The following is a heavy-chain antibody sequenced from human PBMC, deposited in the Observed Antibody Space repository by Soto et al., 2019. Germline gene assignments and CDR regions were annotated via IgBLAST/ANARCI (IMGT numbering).Heavy chain of an antibody. V-gene: IGHV3-30*18. CDR1: EFTLSTYA. CDR3: AKDMGSGWYSAFDI. J-gene: IGHJ3*02. D-gene: IGHD6-19*01. Sequence: WGSLKPPCPPSEFTLSTYAMHGAPQPPGKGLEWVAVISYDGSNKYYADSVKGRFTISRDNSKNTLYLQMNSLRAEDTAVYYCAKDMGSGWYSAFDIWGQGTMVTVSS. CDR2: ISYDGSNK.